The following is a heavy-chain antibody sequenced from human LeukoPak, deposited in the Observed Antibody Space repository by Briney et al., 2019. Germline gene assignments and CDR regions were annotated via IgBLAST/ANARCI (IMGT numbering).Heavy chain of an antibody. V-gene: IGHV4-61*02. J-gene: IGHJ4*02. Sequence: PSQTLSLTCTVSGGSISSGSYYWSWIRQPAGKGLEWIGRIYTSESTNYNPSLKSRVTISVDTSKNQFSLKLRSVTAADTAVYYCARGIGFSSGWTSDDYWGQGTLVTVSS. D-gene: IGHD6-19*01. CDR3: ARGIGFSSGWTSDDY. CDR2: IYTSEST. CDR1: GGSISSGSYY.